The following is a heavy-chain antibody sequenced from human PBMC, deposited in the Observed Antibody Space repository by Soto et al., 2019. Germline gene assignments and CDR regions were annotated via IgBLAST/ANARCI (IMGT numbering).Heavy chain of an antibody. CDR1: GGSISSSSYY. CDR3: ARQAAQLELLYYLDY. Sequence: SETLSLTCTVSGGSISSSSYYWGWIRQPPGKGLEWIGSIYYSGSTYYNPSLKSRVTISVDTSKNQFSLKLSSVTAADSALFYCARQAAQLELLYYLDYWGQGTLVTVSS. D-gene: IGHD1-7*01. J-gene: IGHJ4*02. V-gene: IGHV4-39*01. CDR2: IYYSGST.